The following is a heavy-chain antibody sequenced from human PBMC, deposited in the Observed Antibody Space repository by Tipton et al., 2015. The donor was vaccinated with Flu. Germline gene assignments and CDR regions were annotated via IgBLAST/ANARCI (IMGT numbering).Heavy chain of an antibody. CDR2: INTVNGRT. V-gene: IGHV1-3*04. CDR1: GYPFTNYG. D-gene: IGHD2-8*01. Sequence: QVQLVQSGAEVKKPGASVKVSCKASGYPFTNYGMHWVRRAPGQGLEWMRWINTVNGRTRSSQNFQDRVTITRDTSASTVYMDLSNLRSADTAFYYCARGPNHRSHWYFDLWGRGTLVTVSS. J-gene: IGHJ2*01. CDR3: ARGPNHRSHWYFDL.